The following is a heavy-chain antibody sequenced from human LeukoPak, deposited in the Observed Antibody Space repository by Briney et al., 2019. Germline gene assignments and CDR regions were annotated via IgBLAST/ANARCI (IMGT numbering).Heavy chain of an antibody. J-gene: IGHJ5*02. CDR3: ARSGLELRSNWFDP. CDR1: GFTFSSYA. V-gene: IGHV3-23*01. D-gene: IGHD1-7*01. CDR2: ISGSGGST. Sequence: QTGGSLRLSCAASGFTFSSYAMSWVRQAPGKGLEWVSAISGSGGSTYYADSVKGRFTISRDNSKNTLYLQMNSLRAEDTAVYYCARSGLELRSNWFDPWGQGTLVTVSS.